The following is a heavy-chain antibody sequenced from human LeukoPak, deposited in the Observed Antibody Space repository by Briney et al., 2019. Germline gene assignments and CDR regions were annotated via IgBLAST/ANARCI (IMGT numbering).Heavy chain of an antibody. J-gene: IGHJ5*02. Sequence: ASVKVSCKASGYTFTSNAMHWVRQAPGQRLEWMGWINAGNGNTKYSQKFQGRVTITRDTSASTAYMELSSLRSEDTAVYYCARGGYCSGGSCYSRFDPWGQGTLVTVSS. CDR1: GYTFTSNA. CDR2: INAGNGNT. CDR3: ARGGYCSGGSCYSRFDP. D-gene: IGHD2-15*01. V-gene: IGHV1-3*01.